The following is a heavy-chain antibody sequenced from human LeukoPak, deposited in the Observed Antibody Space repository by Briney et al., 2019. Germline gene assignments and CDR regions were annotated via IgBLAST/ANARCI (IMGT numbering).Heavy chain of an antibody. D-gene: IGHD2-2*01. CDR1: GGTFSSYA. J-gene: IGHJ3*02. CDR3: ARERGDIVVVPAPWGAFDI. V-gene: IGHV1-69*05. Sequence: ASVKVSCEASGGTFSSYAISWVRQAPGQGLEWMGGIIPIFGTANYAQKFQGRVTITTDESTSTAYMELSSLRSEDTAVYYCARERGDIVVVPAPWGAFDIWGQGTMVTVSS. CDR2: IIPIFGTA.